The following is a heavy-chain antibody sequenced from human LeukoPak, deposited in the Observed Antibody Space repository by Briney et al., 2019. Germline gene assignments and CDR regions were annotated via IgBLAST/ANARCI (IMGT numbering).Heavy chain of an antibody. V-gene: IGHV3-9*01. J-gene: IGHJ4*02. D-gene: IGHD1/OR15-1a*01. CDR2: ISWNSGSI. Sequence: GGSLRLSCAASGFTFDDYAMHWVRQAPGKGLEWVSGISWNSGSIGYADSVKGRFTISRDNAKNSLYLQMNSLRAEDTVVYYCAKLESGNTGDYWGQGTLVTVSS. CDR3: AKLESGNTGDY. CDR1: GFTFDDYA.